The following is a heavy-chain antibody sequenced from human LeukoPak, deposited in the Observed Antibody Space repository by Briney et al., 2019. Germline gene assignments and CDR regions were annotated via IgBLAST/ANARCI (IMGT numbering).Heavy chain of an antibody. CDR3: ARHPITRYYDSSGYSAGGPDY. CDR2: ISGGGGST. D-gene: IGHD3-22*01. J-gene: IGHJ4*02. V-gene: IGHV3-23*01. CDR1: GFTFTSYS. Sequence: PGGSLRLSCAASGFTFTSYSMNWVRQAPGKGLEWVSTISGGGGSTYYADSAKGRFTISRDNSKNTLYLQVNSLRAEDTAIYYCARHPITRYYDSSGYSAGGPDYWGQGTLVTVSS.